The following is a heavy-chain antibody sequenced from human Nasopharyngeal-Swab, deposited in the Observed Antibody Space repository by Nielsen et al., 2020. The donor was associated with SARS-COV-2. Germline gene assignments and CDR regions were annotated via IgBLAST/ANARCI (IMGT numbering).Heavy chain of an antibody. D-gene: IGHD3-22*01. CDR2: IYYSGST. V-gene: IGHV4-31*02. J-gene: IGHJ3*02. Sequence: WIRQPPGKGLKWIGYIYYSGSTYYNPSLKSRVTISVDTSENQFSLKLSSVTAADTAVYYCARATMIVVVIGAFDIWGQGTMVTVSS. CDR3: ARATMIVVVIGAFDI.